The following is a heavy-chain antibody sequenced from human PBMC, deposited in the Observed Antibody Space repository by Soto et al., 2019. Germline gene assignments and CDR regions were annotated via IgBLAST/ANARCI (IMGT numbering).Heavy chain of an antibody. CDR2: IGGGGGSI. CDR1: GFTFSSYA. D-gene: IGHD3-3*01. V-gene: IGHV3-23*01. CDR3: AKDGYDFLSGYYGGSDY. J-gene: IGHJ4*02. Sequence: EVQLLESGGGLVQPWGSLRLSCSASGFTFSSYAMSWVRQAPGKGLEWVSIIGGGGGSIYYADSVKGRFTISRDDSRNTVYLEMIRLRAEDTAVYYCAKDGYDFLSGYYGGSDYWGQGTLVTVSS.